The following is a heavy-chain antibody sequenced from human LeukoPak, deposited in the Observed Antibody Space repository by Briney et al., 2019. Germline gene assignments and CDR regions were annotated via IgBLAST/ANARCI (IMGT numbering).Heavy chain of an antibody. Sequence: SETLSLTCAVCGGSFSGYYWSWIRQPPGKGLEWIGEINHSGSTNYNPSLKSRVTISVDTSKNQFSLKLSSVTAADTAVYYCAREGLGTMVRNDAFDIWGQGTMVTVSS. V-gene: IGHV4-34*01. J-gene: IGHJ3*02. CDR2: INHSGST. CDR1: GGSFSGYY. D-gene: IGHD3-10*01. CDR3: AREGLGTMVRNDAFDI.